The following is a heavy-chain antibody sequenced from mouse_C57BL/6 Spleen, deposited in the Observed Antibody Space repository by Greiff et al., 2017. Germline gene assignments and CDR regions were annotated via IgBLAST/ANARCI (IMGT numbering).Heavy chain of an antibody. CDR1: GYTFTSYW. D-gene: IGHD1-1*01. CDR3: ARDGSI. CDR2: IDPSDSDT. Sequence: QVQLQQPGAELVRPGSSVKLSCKASGYTFTSYWMHWVKQRPIQGLEWIGNIDPSDSDTHYNQKFKDKATLTVDKSSSTAYMQLSSLTSEDSAVYYCARDGSIWGTGTTVTVSS. V-gene: IGHV1-52*01. J-gene: IGHJ1*03.